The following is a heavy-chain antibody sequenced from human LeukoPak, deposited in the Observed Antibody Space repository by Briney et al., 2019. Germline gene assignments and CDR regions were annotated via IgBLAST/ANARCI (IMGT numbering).Heavy chain of an antibody. D-gene: IGHD3-3*01. V-gene: IGHV3-20*01. CDR2: INWNGGST. Sequence: GGSLRLSCAASGFTFDDYGMSWVRQAPGKGLEWVSGINWNGGSTGYADSVKGRFTISRDNSKNTLYLQMNSLRAEDTAVYNCARVSYDFWSGYRYYFDYWGQGTLVTVSS. CDR1: GFTFDDYG. CDR3: ARVSYDFWSGYRYYFDY. J-gene: IGHJ4*02.